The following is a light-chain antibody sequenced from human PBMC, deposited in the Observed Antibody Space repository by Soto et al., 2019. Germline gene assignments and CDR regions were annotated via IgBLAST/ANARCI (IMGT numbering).Light chain of an antibody. CDR2: DAS. Sequence: EIVLTQSPATLSLSPGERATLSCRASQSVGGYLAWYQQKPGQAPRLLIYDASNRVTGIPARFSGSGSGTDFTLTISSLEPEDFAVYYGQQRSNWPLLTFGGGTKVEIK. V-gene: IGKV3-11*01. CDR3: QQRSNWPLLT. J-gene: IGKJ4*01. CDR1: QSVGGY.